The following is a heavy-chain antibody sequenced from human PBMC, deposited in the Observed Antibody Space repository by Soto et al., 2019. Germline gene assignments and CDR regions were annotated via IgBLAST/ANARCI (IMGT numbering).Heavy chain of an antibody. CDR1: GGSISSYY. V-gene: IGHV4-59*01. Sequence: SETLSLTCTVSGGSISSYYWSWIRQPPGKGLEWIGYIYYSGSTNYNPSLKSRVTISVDTSKNQFSLKLSSVTAADTAVYYCARAPPPASFYYYYMDVWGKGTTVTVSS. CDR2: IYYSGST. J-gene: IGHJ6*03. CDR3: ARAPPPASFYYYYMDV. D-gene: IGHD3-3*02.